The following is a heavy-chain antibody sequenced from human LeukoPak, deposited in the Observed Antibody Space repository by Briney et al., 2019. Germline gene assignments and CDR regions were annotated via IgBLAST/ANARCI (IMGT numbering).Heavy chain of an antibody. CDR3: ARDQEGFDY. J-gene: IGHJ4*02. Sequence: ASVKVSCKASGYTFTSNYIHWVRQAPGQGLEWMGMIYPRDGSTSYAQKFQGRVTVTRDTSTNTVHMELSGLRSEDTAVYYCARDQEGFDYWGQGTLVTVSS. CDR2: IYPRDGST. V-gene: IGHV1-46*01. CDR1: GYTFTSNY.